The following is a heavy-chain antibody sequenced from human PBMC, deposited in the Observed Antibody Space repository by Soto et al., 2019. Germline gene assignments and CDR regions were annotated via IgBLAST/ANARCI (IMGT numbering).Heavy chain of an antibody. J-gene: IGHJ4*02. CDR3: ARADPTGTAPDY. Sequence: PSETLSLTCAVSGGSISSGGYSWSWIRQPPGKGLEWIGYIYHSGSTYYNPSLKSRVTISVDRSKSQFSLKLSSVTAADTAVYYCARADPTGTAPDYWGQGTLVTVSS. CDR2: IYHSGST. V-gene: IGHV4-30-2*01. D-gene: IGHD1-1*01. CDR1: GGSISSGGYS.